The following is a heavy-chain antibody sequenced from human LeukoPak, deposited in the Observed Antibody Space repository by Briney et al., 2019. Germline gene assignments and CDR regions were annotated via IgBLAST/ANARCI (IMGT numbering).Heavy chain of an antibody. D-gene: IGHD2-8*01. CDR1: GASISSSHW. Sequence: SETLSLTCAVSGASISSSHWWSWVRQAPGKGLEWIGEIYHSGSTNYNPSLKSRVTISVDKSKNQFSLKLSSVTAADTAVYYCARLPSYCTNGVCYTDYWGQGTLVTVSS. J-gene: IGHJ4*02. V-gene: IGHV4-4*02. CDR2: IYHSGST. CDR3: ARLPSYCTNGVCYTDY.